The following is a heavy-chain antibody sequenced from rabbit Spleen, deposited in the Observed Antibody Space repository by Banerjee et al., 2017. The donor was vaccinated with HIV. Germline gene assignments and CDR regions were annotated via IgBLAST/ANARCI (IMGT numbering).Heavy chain of an antibody. CDR2: IYADRSGST. CDR1: GFDLSNYYY. CDR3: ARDFDF. V-gene: IGHV1S40*01. Sequence: QSSEESGGDLVKPGASLTLTCTASGFDLSNYYYMCWVRQAPGKGLECIACIYADRSGSTYYANWAKGRFTISRTSSTTVTLEMTSLTAADTATYFCARDFDFWGPGTLVTVS. J-gene: IGHJ4*01.